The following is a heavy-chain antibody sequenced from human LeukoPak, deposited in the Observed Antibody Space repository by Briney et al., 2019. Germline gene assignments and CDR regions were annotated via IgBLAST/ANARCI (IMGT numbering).Heavy chain of an antibody. V-gene: IGHV3-74*01. J-gene: IGHJ4*02. D-gene: IGHD2-2*01. Sequence: GGSLRLSCAASGFTFHTYWMHWDRQTPEKGLEWVSRINSDESITTYADSVKGRFTVSRDNAKNTLYLQMNSLRVEDTAVYYCARGWPQNHALFDYWGQGTLVTVSS. CDR2: INSDESIT. CDR1: GFTFHTYW. CDR3: ARGWPQNHALFDY.